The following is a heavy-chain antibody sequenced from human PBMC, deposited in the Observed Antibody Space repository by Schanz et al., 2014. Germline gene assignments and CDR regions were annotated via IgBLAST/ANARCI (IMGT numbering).Heavy chain of an antibody. CDR1: GFTFISYD. D-gene: IGHD2-8*01. Sequence: ESGGGVVQPGRSLRLSCVASGFTFISYDIHWVRQAPGKGLEWVAVIRYDGRNKNFVESVKGRFTISRDNSKNTLYLQINSLRAEDTAVYYCASGGYCTNGVCNGGRNWFDPWGQGTLVTVSS. CDR3: ASGGYCTNGVCNGGRNWFDP. V-gene: IGHV3-33*01. J-gene: IGHJ5*02. CDR2: IRYDGRNK.